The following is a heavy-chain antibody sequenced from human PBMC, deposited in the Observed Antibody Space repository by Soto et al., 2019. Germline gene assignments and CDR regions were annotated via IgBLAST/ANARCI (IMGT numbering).Heavy chain of an antibody. CDR1: GGSISSGGYS. V-gene: IGHV4-30-2*01. D-gene: IGHD2-15*01. CDR2: IYHSGST. J-gene: IGHJ4*02. Sequence: SETLSLTXAVSGGSISSGGYSWSWIRQPPGKGLEWIGYIYHSGSTYYSPSLKSRVTISVDRSKNQFSLKLSSVTAADTAVYYCARSARYCSGGSCHSYIDYWGQGTLVTVSS. CDR3: ARSARYCSGGSCHSYIDY.